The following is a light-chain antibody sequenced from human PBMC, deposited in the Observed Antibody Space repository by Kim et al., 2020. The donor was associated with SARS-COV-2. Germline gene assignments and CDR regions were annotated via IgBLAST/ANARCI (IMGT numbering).Light chain of an antibody. V-gene: IGLV6-57*04. CDR2: EEN. CDR1: SGSIASNY. J-gene: IGLJ3*02. Sequence: NFMLTQPHSVSESPGKTVTISCTRSSGSIASNYVQWYQQRPGSAPTTVIYEENQRPSGVPDRFSGSIDSSSNSASLTISGLKTEDEADYYCQSYDSSNPWVFGGGTQLTVL. CDR3: QSYDSSNPWV.